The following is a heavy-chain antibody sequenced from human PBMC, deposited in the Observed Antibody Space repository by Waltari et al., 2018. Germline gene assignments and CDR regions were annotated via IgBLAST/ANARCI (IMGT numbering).Heavy chain of an antibody. D-gene: IGHD6-6*01. Sequence: QVQLVQSGAEVKKPGASVKVSCKASGYTFTSYDINWVRQATGQGLEWMGWMNPNSGNTGYAQKFQGRVTITRNTSISTAYMELSSLRSEDTAVYYCARAHGGAARPAYYYYYMDVWGKGTTVTISS. CDR3: ARAHGGAARPAYYYYYMDV. J-gene: IGHJ6*03. CDR1: GYTFTSYD. V-gene: IGHV1-8*03. CDR2: MNPNSGNT.